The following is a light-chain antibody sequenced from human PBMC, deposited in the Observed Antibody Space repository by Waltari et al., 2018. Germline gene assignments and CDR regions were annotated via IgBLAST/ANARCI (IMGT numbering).Light chain of an antibody. Sequence: IEVTQSPSSLSASVGDRVTITFRASQAISGYLNWYQQKPGRAPRLLIYAASSLQSGVPSMFSGSGYGTDFTLTISSLQPEDFAIYSCQQSSSSPHTFGGGTKVEIK. CDR1: QAISGY. V-gene: IGKV1-39*01. CDR3: QQSSSSPHT. CDR2: AAS. J-gene: IGKJ4*01.